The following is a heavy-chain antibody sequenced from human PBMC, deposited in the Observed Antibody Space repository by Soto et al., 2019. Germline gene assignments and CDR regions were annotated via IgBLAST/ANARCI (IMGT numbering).Heavy chain of an antibody. Sequence: GGSLRLSCAASGLTLSDHFMSWVRQAPGKGLEWVSGISSSGSSTYYADSVKGRFTISRDNAKNTLYLQMSSLRAEDTAVYYCAKGGRADYYDSSGYLDYWGHGTLVTVSS. J-gene: IGHJ4*01. V-gene: IGHV3-11*01. CDR2: ISSSGSST. CDR1: GLTLSDHF. CDR3: AKGGRADYYDSSGYLDY. D-gene: IGHD3-22*01.